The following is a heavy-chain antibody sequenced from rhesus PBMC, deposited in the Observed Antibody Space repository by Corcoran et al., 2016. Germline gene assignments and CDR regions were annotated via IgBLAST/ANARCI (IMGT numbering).Heavy chain of an antibody. V-gene: IGHV1-200*01. J-gene: IGHJ4*01. CDR2: INTSHGNT. D-gene: IGHD2-21*01. CDR1: GYTFTSYY. CDR3: ARDGFTPGSDFDY. Sequence: QVQLVQSGAEVKKPGTSVKLSCKASGYTFTSYYINWVRQAPGQGLEWMGWINTSHGNTDYAQKFQGRVTMTRYTSTNTAYMELNSLRSEDTSVYYCARDGFTPGSDFDYWGQGVLVTVSS.